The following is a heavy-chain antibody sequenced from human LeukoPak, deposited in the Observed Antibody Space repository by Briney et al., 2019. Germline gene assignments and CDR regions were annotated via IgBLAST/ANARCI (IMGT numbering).Heavy chain of an antibody. CDR1: GGSISSYY. V-gene: IGHV4-59*01. CDR2: IYYSGST. J-gene: IGHJ3*02. D-gene: IGHD3-22*01. CDR3: ARVTLSYYYDSSGRLGDAFDI. Sequence: SETLSLTCTVSGGSISSYYWSWIRQPPGKGLEWIGYIYYSGSTNYNPSLKSRVTISVDTSKNQSSLKLSSVTAADTAVYYCARVTLSYYYDSSGRLGDAFDIWGQGTMVTVSS.